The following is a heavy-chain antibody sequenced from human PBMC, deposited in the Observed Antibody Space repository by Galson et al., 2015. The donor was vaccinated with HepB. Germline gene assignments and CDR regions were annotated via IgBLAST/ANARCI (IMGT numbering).Heavy chain of an antibody. CDR3: ATSGGRTTKTGGYFDY. Sequence: SLRLSCAASGFTFSSYAMHWVRQAPGKGLEWVAVISYDGSNKYYADSVKGRFTISRDNSKNTLYLQMNSLRAEDTAVYYCATSGGRTTKTGGYFDYWGQGTLVTVSS. CDR1: GFTFSSYA. J-gene: IGHJ4*02. D-gene: IGHD2-15*01. V-gene: IGHV3-30-3*01. CDR2: ISYDGSNK.